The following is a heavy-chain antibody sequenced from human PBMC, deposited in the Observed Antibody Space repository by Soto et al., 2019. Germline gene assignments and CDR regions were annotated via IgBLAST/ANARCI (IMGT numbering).Heavy chain of an antibody. Sequence: GGSLRLSCAASGFTFSSYAMSWVRQAPGKGLEWVSAISGSGGSTYYADSVKGRFTISRDTSKNTLYLQMNSLRAEDTAVYYFAKAVGIVELGRAGYFDYWGQGTLVTVFS. D-gene: IGHD7-27*01. J-gene: IGHJ4*02. CDR3: AKAVGIVELGRAGYFDY. CDR2: ISGSGGST. CDR1: GFTFSSYA. V-gene: IGHV3-23*01.